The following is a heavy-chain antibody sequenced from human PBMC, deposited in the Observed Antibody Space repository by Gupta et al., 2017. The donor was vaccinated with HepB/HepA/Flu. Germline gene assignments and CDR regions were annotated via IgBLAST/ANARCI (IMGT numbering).Heavy chain of an antibody. CDR2: ISGSGGST. CDR1: GFTFSRYA. CDR3: AKEYSSGWYYYGMDV. V-gene: IGHV3-23*01. D-gene: IGHD6-19*01. J-gene: IGHJ6*02. Sequence: EVQLLESGGGLVQPGGSVRLSCAASGFTFSRYAMSWVRQAPGKGLEWVSAISGSGGSTYYADSVKGRFTISRDNSKNTLYLQMNSLRAEDTAVYYCAKEYSSGWYYYGMDVWGQGTTVTVSS.